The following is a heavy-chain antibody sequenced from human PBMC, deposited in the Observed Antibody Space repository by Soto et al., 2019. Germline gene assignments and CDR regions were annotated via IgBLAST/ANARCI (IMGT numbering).Heavy chain of an antibody. D-gene: IGHD2-15*01. V-gene: IGHV3-30-3*01. CDR2: ISYDGSNK. Sequence: QVQLVESGGGVVQPGRSLRLSCAASGFIFRSYAMHWVRQAPGKGLEWVAVISYDGSNKHYADSVRGRFTIYRDNSRNKMYLQMNSLRAEDKAVYYCAREYGIGGATFDFWGQGTMVTVSS. CDR1: GFIFRSYA. CDR3: AREYGIGGATFDF. J-gene: IGHJ3*01.